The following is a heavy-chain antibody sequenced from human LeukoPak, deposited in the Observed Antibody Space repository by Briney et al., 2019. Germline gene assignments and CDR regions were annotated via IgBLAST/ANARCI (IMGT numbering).Heavy chain of an antibody. Sequence: PGGSLRLSCAASGFNFVNYPLHWVRQAPGKGLEWVTQISHDGTKRYYAAAVKGRFTVSRDNSKNTVDLQMNSLRTEDTATYFCARESEYSSSPTFDSWGQGVLVTVSS. CDR1: GFNFVNYP. CDR2: ISHDGTKR. CDR3: ARESEYSSSPTFDS. D-gene: IGHD6-6*01. V-gene: IGHV3-30*04. J-gene: IGHJ4*02.